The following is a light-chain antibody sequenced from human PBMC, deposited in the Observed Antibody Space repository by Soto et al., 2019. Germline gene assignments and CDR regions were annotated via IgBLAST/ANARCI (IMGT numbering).Light chain of an antibody. CDR2: GAS. CDR3: QQYNNWPRT. V-gene: IGKV3-15*01. J-gene: IGKJ5*01. Sequence: EIVMPECPALLSVSPGARATLSCRASQSVSSNSAWDQQKPGQAPRLLIYGASTRATGVPARFSGSGSGTEFTLTISSLQSEDFAVYYSQQYNNWPRTFGQGTRLEI. CDR1: QSVSSN.